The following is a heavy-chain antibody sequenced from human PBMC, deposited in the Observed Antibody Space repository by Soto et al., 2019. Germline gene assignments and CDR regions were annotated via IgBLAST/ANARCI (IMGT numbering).Heavy chain of an antibody. V-gene: IGHV1-24*01. CDR2: FEPEYGQR. D-gene: IGHD4-17*01. J-gene: IGHJ6*01. CDR1: GYTVTDLS. Sequence: ASSVKVSCKVSGYTVTDLSIHWVRPAPVKGLEWMVKFEPEYGQRIYAQKFQGRVKVTEDTSTNPADLELSSLASDDTAQYYCAVESPTTVITPLHDNGMVVWG. CDR3: AVESPTTVITPLHDNGMVV.